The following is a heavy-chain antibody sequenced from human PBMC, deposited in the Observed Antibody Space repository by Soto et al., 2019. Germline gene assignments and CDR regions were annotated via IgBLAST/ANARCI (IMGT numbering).Heavy chain of an antibody. J-gene: IGHJ4*02. CDR3: ARTKCSGGSCYSWSLDY. V-gene: IGHV4-31*03. CDR1: GGSITTGGYY. CDR2: RYYSEST. D-gene: IGHD2-15*01. Sequence: PSETLSLTCTVSGGSITTGGYYWSWIRQLPGKGLEWIGHRYYSESTYYNPSLKSRVSISLDTSKNQFSLKLSFVTAAGTAMYYCARTKCSGGSCYSWSLDYWGQGTPVTVSS.